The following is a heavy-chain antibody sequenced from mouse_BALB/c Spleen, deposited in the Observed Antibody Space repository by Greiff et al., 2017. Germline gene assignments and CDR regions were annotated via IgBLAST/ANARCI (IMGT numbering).Heavy chain of an antibody. CDR3: ARQDAYYYGSSYWFAY. V-gene: IGHV5-17*02. CDR1: GFTFSSFG. D-gene: IGHD1-1*01. J-gene: IGHJ3*01. CDR2: ISSGSSTI. Sequence: EVKVEESGGGLVQPGGSRKLSCAASGFTFSSFGMHWVRQAPEKGLEWVAYISSGSSTIYYADTVKGRFTISRDNPKNTLFLQMTSLRSEDTAMYYCARQDAYYYGSSYWFAYWGQGTLVTVSA.